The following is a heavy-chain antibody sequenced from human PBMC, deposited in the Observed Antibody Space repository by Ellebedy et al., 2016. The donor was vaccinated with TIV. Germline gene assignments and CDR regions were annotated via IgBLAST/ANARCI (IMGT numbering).Heavy chain of an antibody. V-gene: IGHV3-7*01. J-gene: IGHJ5*02. CDR1: GFNFRSYW. D-gene: IGHD4-17*01. CDR3: ARRASYGDYAVQVNPWFDP. Sequence: GGSLRLSCAVSGFNFRSYWMTWVRQAPGKGLEWVAKIRQEGDEIYYVESVKGRFTISRDNAKNSLFLQMNSLRVEDTAVYYCARRASYGDYAVQVNPWFDPWGQGILVTVSS. CDR2: IRQEGDEI.